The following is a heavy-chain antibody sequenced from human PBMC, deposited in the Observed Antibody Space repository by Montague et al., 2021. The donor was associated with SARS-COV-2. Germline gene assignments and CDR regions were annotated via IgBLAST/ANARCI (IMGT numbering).Heavy chain of an antibody. J-gene: IGHJ4*02. CDR2: IDWDDDK. V-gene: IGHV2-70*01. CDR1: GFSLSTSGMC. CDR3: ATTIYDYVWGTRVEFDY. D-gene: IGHD3-16*01. Sequence: VKPTQTLTLTCTFSGFSLSTSGMCVSWIRQPPGKALEWLALIDWDDDKYYSTSLKTRLTISKDTSKNQVVLTMTNMDPVDTDTYYCATTIYDYVWGTRVEFDYWGQGTLVTVSS.